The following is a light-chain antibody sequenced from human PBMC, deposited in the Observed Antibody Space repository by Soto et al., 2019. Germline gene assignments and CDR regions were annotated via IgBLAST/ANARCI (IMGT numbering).Light chain of an antibody. Sequence: DIVMTQSPDSLAVSLGERATINCKSSQSVLYSSNNKNYLAWYQQKPGQPPKLLIYWASTRQSGVPDRFSGRGSVKVFILTIKCLEAEDAAVYYCQQYYSTPPFTFGQGTKLEIK. CDR2: WAS. J-gene: IGKJ2*01. V-gene: IGKV4-1*01. CDR3: QQYYSTPPFT. CDR1: QSVLYSSNNKNY.